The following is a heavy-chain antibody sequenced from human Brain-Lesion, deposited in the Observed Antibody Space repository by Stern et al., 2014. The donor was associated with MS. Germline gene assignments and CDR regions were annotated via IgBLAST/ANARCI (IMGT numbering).Heavy chain of an antibody. CDR1: GYTFTGYY. V-gene: IGHV1-2*04. Sequence: QVQLVQSGAEVKKPGASVKVSCKASGYTFTGYYMHWGRQAPGQGLERMGRINPKSGGTNYAQKFQGWGTMTRDTSINTAYMELSRLRSDDTAVYYCATYYYDSTGYNDFWGQGTLVTVSS. CDR3: ATYYYDSTGYNDF. CDR2: INPKSGGT. J-gene: IGHJ4*02. D-gene: IGHD3-22*01.